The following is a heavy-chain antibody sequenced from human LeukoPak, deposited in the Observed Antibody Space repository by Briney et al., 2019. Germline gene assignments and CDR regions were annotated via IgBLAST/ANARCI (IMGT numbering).Heavy chain of an antibody. V-gene: IGHV3-33*01. J-gene: IGHJ4*02. Sequence: GGSLRLSCAASGFTFSSYGMHWVRQAPGKGLEWVAVIWYDGSNKYYAGSVKGRFTISRDNSKNTLYLQMNSLRAEDTAVYYCASGKLEVLSYWGQGTLVTVSS. D-gene: IGHD1-1*01. CDR1: GFTFSSYG. CDR3: ASGKLEVLSY. CDR2: IWYDGSNK.